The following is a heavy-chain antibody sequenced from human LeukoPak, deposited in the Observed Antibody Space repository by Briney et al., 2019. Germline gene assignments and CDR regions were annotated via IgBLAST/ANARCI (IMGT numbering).Heavy chain of an antibody. D-gene: IGHD1-1*01. CDR2: ISSSSSYI. J-gene: IGHJ4*02. V-gene: IGHV3-21*01. CDR1: GFTFSSYA. Sequence: PGRSLRLSCAAFGFTFSSYAMHWVRQAPGKGLEWVSSISSSSSYIYYADSVKGRFTISRDNAKNSLYLQMNSLRAEDTAVYYCARAETIQTYFDYWGQGTLVTVSS. CDR3: ARAETIQTYFDY.